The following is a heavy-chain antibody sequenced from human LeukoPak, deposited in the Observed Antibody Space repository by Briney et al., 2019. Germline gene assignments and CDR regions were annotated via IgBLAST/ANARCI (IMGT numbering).Heavy chain of an antibody. CDR2: ISSSGSTI. V-gene: IGHV3-48*03. J-gene: IGHJ6*03. D-gene: IGHD5-12*01. Sequence: GGSLRLSCAASGFTFSSYEMNWVRQAPGKGLEWVSYISSSGSTIYYADSVKGRFTISRDNAKNSLYLQMNSLRAEDMAVYYCARVSYSGYVLVSYYYYYMDVWGKGTTVTVSS. CDR1: GFTFSSYE. CDR3: ARVSYSGYVLVSYYYYYMDV.